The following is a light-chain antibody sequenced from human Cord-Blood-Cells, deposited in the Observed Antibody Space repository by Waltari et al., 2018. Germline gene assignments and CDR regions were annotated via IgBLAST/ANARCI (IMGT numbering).Light chain of an antibody. V-gene: IGKV2-30*02. CDR3: MQGTHWPWT. Sequence: DVVMTQSPLSLPVTLGQPASISCRSSQSLVHSDGNTYLNWFQQRPGQSPRRLIYKVSIRGSGVPDRFSGSGSGTDFTLKISRVEAEDVGVYYCMQGTHWPWTFGQGTKVEIK. J-gene: IGKJ1*01. CDR1: QSLVHSDGNTY. CDR2: KVS.